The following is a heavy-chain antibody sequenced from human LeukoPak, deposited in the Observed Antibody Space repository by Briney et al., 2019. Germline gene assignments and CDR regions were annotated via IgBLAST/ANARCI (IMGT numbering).Heavy chain of an antibody. Sequence: PSETLSLTCTVSGGSLSPHYWTWIRQTPGKGLEGIGYVYYNGLTSYNASLRSRLILSVDTARNQVSLKLTSVTAADTAVYYCTRERSTVTFDYWGQGTLVTVSS. J-gene: IGHJ4*02. CDR3: TRERSTVTFDY. D-gene: IGHD4-17*01. V-gene: IGHV4-59*11. CDR2: VYYNGLT. CDR1: GGSLSPHY.